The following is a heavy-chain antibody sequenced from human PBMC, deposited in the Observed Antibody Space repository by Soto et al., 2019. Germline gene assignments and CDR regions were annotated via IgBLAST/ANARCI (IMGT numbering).Heavy chain of an antibody. V-gene: IGHV4-30-4*01. CDR1: GGSINSGDYY. CDR3: ARLYTGYEAFDY. Sequence: SETLSLTCIVSGGSINSGDYYWGWIRQSPGKGLEWIGYIYYSGSTYYNPSLKSRSTISIDTSKNQFFLDVDSVTAADTAVYYCARLYTGYEAFDYWGQGTLVTVSS. J-gene: IGHJ4*02. CDR2: IYYSGST. D-gene: IGHD5-12*01.